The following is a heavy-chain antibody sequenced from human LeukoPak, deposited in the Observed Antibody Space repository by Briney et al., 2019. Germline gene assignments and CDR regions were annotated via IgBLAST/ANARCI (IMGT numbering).Heavy chain of an antibody. CDR1: GGSISSGSYY. D-gene: IGHD5-18*01. CDR2: IYTSGST. V-gene: IGHV4-61*02. J-gene: IGHJ6*03. CDR3: ARLWIQPLEVMDV. Sequence: SQTLSLTCTVSGGSISSGSYYWSWIRQPAGKGLEWIGRIYTSGSTNYNPSLKSRVTISVDTSKNQFSLKLSSVTAADTAVYYCARLWIQPLEVMDVWGKGTTVTVSS.